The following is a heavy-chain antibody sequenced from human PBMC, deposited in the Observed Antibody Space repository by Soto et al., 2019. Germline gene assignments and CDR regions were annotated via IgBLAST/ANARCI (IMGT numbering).Heavy chain of an antibody. J-gene: IGHJ4*02. CDR3: ARAGDYCGDY. V-gene: IGHV1-18*01. CDR1: GYTLSIYG. Sequence: QIELVQSGAEVKKPGASVKVSCKASGYTLSIYGIQWVQQAPGQGLEWMGWIVAYNNRTIYAQKFQDRVTLTTDTSTTTAFMEVRTLTSDDTAVYYCARAGDYCGDYWGQGTLVTVSS. CDR2: IVAYNNRT. D-gene: IGHD3-10*01.